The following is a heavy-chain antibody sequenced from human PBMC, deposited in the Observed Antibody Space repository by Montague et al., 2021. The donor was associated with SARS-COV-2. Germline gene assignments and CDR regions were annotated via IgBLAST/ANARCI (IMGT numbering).Heavy chain of an antibody. CDR1: GFSLSTSGVG. J-gene: IGHJ5*02. Sequence: PALVKPTQTLTLTCTFSGFSLSTSGVGVGWIRQPPGKALEWLALIYWDDDKRYSPSLKSRLTITKDTSKNQVVLTMTNMDPVDTATYYCAHRPSIAAAGTFRFDPWGQGTLATVSS. CDR3: AHRPSIAAAGTFRFDP. D-gene: IGHD6-13*01. V-gene: IGHV2-5*02. CDR2: IYWDDDK.